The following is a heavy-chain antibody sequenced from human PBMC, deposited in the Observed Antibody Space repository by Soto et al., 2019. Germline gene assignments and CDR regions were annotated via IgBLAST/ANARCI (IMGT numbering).Heavy chain of an antibody. Sequence: GSLRLSCAASVFTFSSYAMSWVRQAPGKGLEWVSAISGSGGSTYYADSVKGRFTISRDNSKNTLYLQMNSLRAEDTAVYYCAKCYDSSGYYTGTFDYWGQGTLVTVSS. J-gene: IGHJ4*02. CDR2: ISGSGGST. CDR3: AKCYDSSGYYTGTFDY. D-gene: IGHD3-22*01. V-gene: IGHV3-23*01. CDR1: VFTFSSYA.